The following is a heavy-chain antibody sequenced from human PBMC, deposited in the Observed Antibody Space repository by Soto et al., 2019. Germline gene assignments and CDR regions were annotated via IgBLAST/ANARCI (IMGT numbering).Heavy chain of an antibody. CDR2: IYTSGTT. Sequence: SETLSLTCNVSGGSIRSYYCSFIRQPAGKALEWIGRIYTSGTTNYNPSLKSRATILVDTSKNQFSLKLSSVTAADTAVYYCAREGASGFGMDVWGQGTTVTVSS. CDR3: AREGASGFGMDV. J-gene: IGHJ6*02. V-gene: IGHV4-4*07. CDR1: GGSIRSYY. D-gene: IGHD1-26*01.